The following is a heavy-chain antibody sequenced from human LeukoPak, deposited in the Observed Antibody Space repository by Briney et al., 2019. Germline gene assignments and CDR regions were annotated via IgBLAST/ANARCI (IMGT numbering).Heavy chain of an antibody. V-gene: IGHV3-23*01. D-gene: IGHD7-27*01. J-gene: IGHJ4*02. CDR1: GFTFSTYT. Sequence: WGSLRLSCAASGFTFSTYTMYWVRHPPGKRLEWVSIIGSSGGGIHYADSVKGRFTISRDNSKNALYLQMNSLRVEDTAVYYCAIDPNWGTHSWGQGVLVTVSS. CDR3: AIDPNWGTHS. CDR2: IGSSGGGI.